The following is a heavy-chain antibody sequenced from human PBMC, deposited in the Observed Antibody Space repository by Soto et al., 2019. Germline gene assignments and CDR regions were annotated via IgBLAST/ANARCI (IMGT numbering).Heavy chain of an antibody. Sequence: QVQLVQSGAEVKKPGSSVKVSCKASGGTFSSYAISWVRQAPGQRLEWMGGIIPLFGTANYAQKFKGRVTITAEKSASTAYMELSSLRSKATARYYCARGWLVVEYWGQGNLVTVSA. CDR2: IIPLFGTA. V-gene: IGHV1-69*06. J-gene: IGHJ4*02. D-gene: IGHD6-19*01. CDR1: GGTFSSYA. CDR3: ARGWLVVEY.